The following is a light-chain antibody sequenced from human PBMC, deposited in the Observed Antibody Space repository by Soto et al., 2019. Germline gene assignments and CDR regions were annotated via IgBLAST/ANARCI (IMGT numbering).Light chain of an antibody. J-gene: IGKJ5*01. CDR3: MQGANRPIP. V-gene: IGKV2-30*01. CDR2: KVS. Sequence: DVVMTQSPLSLPVTLGQPASISCTSSHRLVYSDGDTYLNWFQQRPGQSPRSLIYKVSNRSSGGADRFRGSGSRPDFTLEIRSVEAEDVGVYYCMQGANRPIPFGKGTRL. CDR1: HRLVYSDGDTY.